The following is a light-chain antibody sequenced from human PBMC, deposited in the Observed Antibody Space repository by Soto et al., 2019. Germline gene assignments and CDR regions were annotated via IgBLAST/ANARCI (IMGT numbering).Light chain of an antibody. CDR3: SSYTSTNTLV. V-gene: IGLV2-14*01. CDR1: SSDVGGYNY. Sequence: QSALTQPASVSGSPGQSITISCTGTSSDVGGYNYVSWYQHHPGKAPKVMIYEVSNRPSGVSNRFSGSKSGSTASLTISGLQAEDEADYNCSSYTSTNTLVFGGGTKLTVL. J-gene: IGLJ3*02. CDR2: EVS.